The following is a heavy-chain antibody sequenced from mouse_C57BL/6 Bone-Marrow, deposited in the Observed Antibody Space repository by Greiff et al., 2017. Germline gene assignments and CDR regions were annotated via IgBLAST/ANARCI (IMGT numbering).Heavy chain of an antibody. CDR2: IYPRSGNT. D-gene: IGHD2-2*01. Sequence: QVQLQQSGAELARPGASVKLSCTASGYTFTSYGISWVKQRTGQGLEWIGEIYPRSGNTYYNEKFKGKATLTADKSSSTAYMELRSLTSEDSAVXFCAREVTTEGPFAYWGQGTLVTVSA. J-gene: IGHJ3*01. CDR1: GYTFTSYG. V-gene: IGHV1-81*01. CDR3: AREVTTEGPFAY.